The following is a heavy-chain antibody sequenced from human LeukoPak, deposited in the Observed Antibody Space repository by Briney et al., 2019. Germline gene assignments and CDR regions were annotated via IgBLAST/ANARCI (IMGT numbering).Heavy chain of an antibody. CDR1: GFTFSSHS. CDR2: ISSSSSFI. J-gene: IGHJ4*02. V-gene: IGHV3-21*01. Sequence: GGSLRLSCAASGFTFSSHSMNWVRQAPGKGLEWVSSISSSSSFIYYVDSVKGRFTISRDIAKNSLYLQMNSLRAEDTAVYYCARELTVAGITDYWGQGTLVTVSS. CDR3: ARELTVAGITDY. D-gene: IGHD6-19*01.